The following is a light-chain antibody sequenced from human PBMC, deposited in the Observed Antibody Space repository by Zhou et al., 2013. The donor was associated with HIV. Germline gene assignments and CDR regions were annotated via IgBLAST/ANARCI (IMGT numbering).Light chain of an antibody. Sequence: TQSPSSLSASVGDRVTITCRASQTIRTFLNWYQQTPGKAPKLLISSASLLHTGVPSRFSGTGSGTEFALTIGSLQPEDFAIYYCQQSYSFPQLTFGPGTKVDIK. CDR1: QTIRTF. J-gene: IGKJ3*01. V-gene: IGKV1-39*01. CDR3: QQSYSFPQLT. CDR2: SAS.